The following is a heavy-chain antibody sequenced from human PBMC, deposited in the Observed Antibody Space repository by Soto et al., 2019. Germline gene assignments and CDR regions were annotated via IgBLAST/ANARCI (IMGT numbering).Heavy chain of an antibody. D-gene: IGHD2-15*01. CDR1: GGSISSYY. CDR2: MYYSGST. Sequence: SETLSLTCTVSGGSISSYYWSWIRQPPGKGLEWIGYMYYSGSTNYNPSLKSRVTISVDTSKNQFSLKLSSVTAADTAVYYCARVRLLGSGYYGMDVWGQGTTVTVSS. J-gene: IGHJ6*02. V-gene: IGHV4-59*01. CDR3: ARVRLLGSGYYGMDV.